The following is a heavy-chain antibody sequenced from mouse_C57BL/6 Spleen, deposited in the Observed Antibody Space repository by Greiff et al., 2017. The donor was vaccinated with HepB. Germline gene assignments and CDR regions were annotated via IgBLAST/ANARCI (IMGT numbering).Heavy chain of an antibody. J-gene: IGHJ1*03. Sequence: VQLQQPGAELVKPGASVKLSCKASGYTFTSYWMHWVKQRPGQGLEWIGMIHPNSGSTNYNEKFKSKATLTVDKSSSTAYMQLSSLTSEDSAVYYCARPYYGSSPNGYFDVWGTGTTVTVSS. D-gene: IGHD1-1*01. CDR2: IHPNSGST. CDR1: GYTFTSYW. V-gene: IGHV1-64*01. CDR3: ARPYYGSSPNGYFDV.